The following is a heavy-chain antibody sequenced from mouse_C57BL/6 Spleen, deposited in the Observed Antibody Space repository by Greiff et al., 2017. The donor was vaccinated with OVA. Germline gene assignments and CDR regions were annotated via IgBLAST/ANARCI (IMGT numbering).Heavy chain of an antibody. CDR1: GFTFSSYA. Sequence: EVQLVESGGGLVKPGGSLKLSCAASGFTFSSYAMSWVRQTPDKRLEWVATISDGGSYTYYPDNVKGRFTISRDNAKNNLYLQMSHLKSEDTAMYYCAREGYGSPFDYWGQGTTLTVSS. V-gene: IGHV5-4*01. D-gene: IGHD1-1*01. J-gene: IGHJ2*01. CDR2: ISDGGSYT. CDR3: AREGYGSPFDY.